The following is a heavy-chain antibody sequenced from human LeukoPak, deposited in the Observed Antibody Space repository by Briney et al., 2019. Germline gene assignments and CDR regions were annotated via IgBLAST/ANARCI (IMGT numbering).Heavy chain of an antibody. Sequence: GRSLRLSCTASGCTFGDYAMSWVRQAPGKGLEWVGFIRSKAYGGTTEYAASVKGRFTISRDDSKSIAYLQMNSLKTEDTAVYYCTRLLTTVTTGGAYWGQGTLVTVSS. J-gene: IGHJ4*02. CDR3: TRLLTTVTTGGAY. D-gene: IGHD4-17*01. CDR2: IRSKAYGGTT. V-gene: IGHV3-49*04. CDR1: GCTFGDYA.